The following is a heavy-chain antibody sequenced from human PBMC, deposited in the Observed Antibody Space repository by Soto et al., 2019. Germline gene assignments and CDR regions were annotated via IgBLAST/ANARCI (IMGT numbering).Heavy chain of an antibody. D-gene: IGHD5-18*01. J-gene: IGHJ4*02. Sequence: QVTLKESGPVLVKPTETLTLTCTVSGFSLSNARMGVSWIRQPPGKALEWLAHIFSNDEKSYSTSLKSRLTISKDTSKSQVVLTMTSMDPVDTATYFCARTEPPITAMVAGWGESEFDYWGQGTLVTVSS. CDR1: GFSLSNARMG. CDR2: IFSNDEK. V-gene: IGHV2-26*01. CDR3: ARTEPPITAMVAGWGESEFDY.